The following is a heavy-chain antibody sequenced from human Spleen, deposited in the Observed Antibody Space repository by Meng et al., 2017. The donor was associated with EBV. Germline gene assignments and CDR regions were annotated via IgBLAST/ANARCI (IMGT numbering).Heavy chain of an antibody. CDR1: DGSISSGSYY. D-gene: IGHD3-10*01. CDR3: SIIIYGSGLNSWFDP. J-gene: IGHJ5*02. V-gene: IGHV4-30-4*03. Sequence: QVQLQESGPGLVKPSQTLSLTCSVSDGSISSGSYYWSWIRQAPGKGLEWIGYIYHSGTVYYNPSLKSRVSLLLDMSKNQFSVKLTSVTAADTAVYYCSIIIYGSGLNSWFDPWGQGTLVTVSS. CDR2: IYHSGTV.